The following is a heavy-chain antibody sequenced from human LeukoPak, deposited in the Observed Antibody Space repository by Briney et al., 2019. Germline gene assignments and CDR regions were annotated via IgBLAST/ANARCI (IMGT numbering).Heavy chain of an antibody. CDR3: ARGAGGFGEFDFDY. CDR2: INPNSGGT. Sequence: GASVKVSCKASGYTFTGYYMHWVRQAPGQGLEWMGWINPNSGGTNYAQKFQGRVTMTRDTSFSTAYMELSWLRADDTAVYYCARGAGGFGEFDFDYWGQGTLVTVSS. V-gene: IGHV1-2*02. CDR1: GYTFTGYY. D-gene: IGHD3-10*01. J-gene: IGHJ4*02.